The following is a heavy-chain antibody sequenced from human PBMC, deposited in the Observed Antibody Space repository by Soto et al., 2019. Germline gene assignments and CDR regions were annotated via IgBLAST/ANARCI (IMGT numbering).Heavy chain of an antibody. CDR1: AGPIGSGFYY. Sequence: SETLSLTCTVSAGPIGSGFYYWSWIRQHPGKGLEWIGSIYYSGSTYYNPSLKSRVTISVDTSKNQFSLKLSSVTAADTAVYYCARWKIFPHYFDYWGQGTLVTVSS. J-gene: IGHJ4*02. D-gene: IGHD3-3*01. CDR3: ARWKIFPHYFDY. CDR2: IYYSGST. V-gene: IGHV4-39*01.